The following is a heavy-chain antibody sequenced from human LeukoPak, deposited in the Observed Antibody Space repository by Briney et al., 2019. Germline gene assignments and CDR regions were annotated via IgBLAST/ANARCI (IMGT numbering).Heavy chain of an antibody. Sequence: PGGSLRLSCAASGFTFSNYEMNWVRQAPGKGLEWVSLIGTSGTTIYYADSVKGRFSISRDNAKNSLYLQMNSLRAEDTAVYYCARSFDIWGQGTMVTVS. V-gene: IGHV3-48*03. J-gene: IGHJ3*02. CDR3: ARSFDI. CDR2: IGTSGTTI. CDR1: GFTFSNYE.